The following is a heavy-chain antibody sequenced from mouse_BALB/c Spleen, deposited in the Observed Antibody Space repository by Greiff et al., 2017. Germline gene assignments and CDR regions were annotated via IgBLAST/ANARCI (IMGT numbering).Heavy chain of an antibody. CDR1: GYTFTSYT. CDR2: INPSSGYT. J-gene: IGHJ1*01. V-gene: IGHV1-4*02. CDR3: ARSLTTPYWYFDV. Sequence: VQLQQSAAELARPGASVKMSCKASGYTFTSYTMHWVKQRPGQGLEWIGYINPSSGYTEYNQKFKDKTTLTADKSSSTAYMQLSSLTSEDSAVYYCARSLTTPYWYFDVWGAGTTVTVSS. D-gene: IGHD2-12*01.